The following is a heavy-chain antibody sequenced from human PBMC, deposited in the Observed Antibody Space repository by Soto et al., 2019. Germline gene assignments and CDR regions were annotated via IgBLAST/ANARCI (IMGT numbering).Heavy chain of an antibody. CDR3: AREGVLWFGQSTDY. CDR2: INHSGST. CDR1: GGSFSGYY. D-gene: IGHD3-10*01. Sequence: PSETLSLTCAVYGGSFSGYYWSWIRQPPGKGLEWIGEINHSGSTNYNPSLKSRVTISVDTSKNQFSLKLSSVTAADTAVYYCAREGVLWFGQSTDYWGQGTLVTVSS. V-gene: IGHV4-34*01. J-gene: IGHJ4*02.